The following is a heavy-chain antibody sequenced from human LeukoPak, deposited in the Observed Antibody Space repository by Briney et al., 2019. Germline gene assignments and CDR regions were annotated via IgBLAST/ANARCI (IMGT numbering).Heavy chain of an antibody. Sequence: PGGSLRLSCAASGFTFSDYYMSWIRQAPGKGLEWVSYISSSGSTIYYADSVKGRFTISRDNSKNTFHLQLNSLRAEDTAVYYCAKDYSDSRVADVFLEYWGQGTLVTVSS. CDR2: ISSSGSTI. J-gene: IGHJ4*02. CDR3: AKDYSDSRVADVFLEY. D-gene: IGHD2-15*01. CDR1: GFTFSDYY. V-gene: IGHV3-11*01.